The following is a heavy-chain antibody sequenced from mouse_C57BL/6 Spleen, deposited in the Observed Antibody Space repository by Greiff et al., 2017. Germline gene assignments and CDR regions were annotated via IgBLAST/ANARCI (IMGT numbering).Heavy chain of an antibody. D-gene: IGHD2-5*01. Sequence: LVESGPELVKPGASVKISCKASGYTFTDYYINWVKQRPGQGLEWIGWIYPGSGNTKYNEKFKGKATLTVDTSSSTAYMQLSSLTSEDSAVYFCARSSSNYHYYYAMDYWGQGTSVTVSS. J-gene: IGHJ4*01. CDR1: GYTFTDYY. CDR2: IYPGSGNT. CDR3: ARSSSNYHYYYAMDY. V-gene: IGHV1-84*01.